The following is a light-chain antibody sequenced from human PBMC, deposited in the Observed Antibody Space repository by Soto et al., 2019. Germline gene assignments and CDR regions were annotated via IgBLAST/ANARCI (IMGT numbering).Light chain of an antibody. Sequence: QSALTQPASVSGSPGQSITISCTGTSSDVGDYNYVSWYQHHPGKVPRLLIYEVRRRPSGVSNRFSGSKSGNTASLTISGLQADDEADYYCCSYAGSVVFGGGTKLTVL. CDR2: EVR. V-gene: IGLV2-14*01. CDR3: CSYAGSVV. J-gene: IGLJ2*01. CDR1: SSDVGDYNY.